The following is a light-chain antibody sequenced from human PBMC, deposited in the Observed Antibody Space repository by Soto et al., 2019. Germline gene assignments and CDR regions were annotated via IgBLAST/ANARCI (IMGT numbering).Light chain of an antibody. Sequence: QSVLTQPPSLSGAPGQRVTISCTGSISNIGAGRDVHWYRQLPGAAPKFLISDSNHRPSGVPDRFSVSKSGASASLAITGLRAEDEGDYFCQSYGTSLSGIYVFGTGTKVTVL. CDR2: DSN. CDR1: ISNIGAGRD. CDR3: QSYGTSLSGIYV. V-gene: IGLV1-40*01. J-gene: IGLJ1*01.